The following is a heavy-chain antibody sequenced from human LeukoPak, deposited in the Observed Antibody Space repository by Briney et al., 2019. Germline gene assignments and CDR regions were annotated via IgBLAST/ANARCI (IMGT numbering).Heavy chain of an antibody. CDR3: AILSSGWYYFDY. J-gene: IGHJ4*02. CDR1: GSSFINYW. Sequence: GESLQISCQGSGSSFINYWIGWVRQLPGKGLEWMAIIYPGDSDTKYSPSFQGQVTISADKSITTAYLQWSCLKASDTAMYYCAILSSGWYYFDYWGQGTLVTVSS. CDR2: IYPGDSDT. D-gene: IGHD6-19*01. V-gene: IGHV5-51*01.